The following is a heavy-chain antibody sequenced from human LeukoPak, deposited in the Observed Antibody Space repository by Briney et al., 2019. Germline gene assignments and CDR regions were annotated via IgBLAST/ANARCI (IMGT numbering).Heavy chain of an antibody. Sequence: SETLSLTCTGSGGSISSHYWRWIRKPPGKGLGWIGYIHYSGSAKYNPSLKSRVAISVDTSKNQFSLSLTSVTAADTAVYYCGRHSGNYLIYFDYWGQGTLVTVSS. CDR1: GGSISSHY. V-gene: IGHV4-59*08. J-gene: IGHJ4*02. CDR2: IHYSGSA. CDR3: GRHSGNYLIYFDY. D-gene: IGHD3-22*01.